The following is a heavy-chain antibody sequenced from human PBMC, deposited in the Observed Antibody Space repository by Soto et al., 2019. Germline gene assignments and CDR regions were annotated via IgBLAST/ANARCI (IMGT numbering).Heavy chain of an antibody. Sequence: PSETLSLTCTVSGGSISSGGYYWSWIRQHPGKGLEWIGYIYYSGSTYYNPSLKSRVTISVDTSKNQFSLKLSSVTAADTAVYYCARGIYGDSWFDPWGQGTLVTVSS. CDR3: ARGIYGDSWFDP. CDR1: GGSISSGGYY. CDR2: IYYSGST. J-gene: IGHJ5*02. D-gene: IGHD4-17*01. V-gene: IGHV4-31*03.